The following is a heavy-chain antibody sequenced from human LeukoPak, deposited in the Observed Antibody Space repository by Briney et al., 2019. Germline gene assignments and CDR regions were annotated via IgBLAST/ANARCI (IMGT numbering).Heavy chain of an antibody. J-gene: IGHJ4*02. CDR3: ASIRYNWNFGY. D-gene: IGHD1-20*01. CDR2: ISSSSSTI. CDR1: GFTFSSYS. Sequence: GGSLRLSCAASGFTFSSYSMNWVRQAPGKGLEWVSYISSSSSTIYYADSVKGRFTISRDNAKNSLYLQMNSLGAEDTAVYYCASIRYNWNFGYWGQGTLVTVSS. V-gene: IGHV3-48*01.